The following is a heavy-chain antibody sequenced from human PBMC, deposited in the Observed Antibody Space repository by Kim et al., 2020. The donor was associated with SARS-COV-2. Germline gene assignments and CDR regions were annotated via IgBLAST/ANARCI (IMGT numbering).Heavy chain of an antibody. CDR1: GDPISYGGYY. Sequence: SETLSLTCTVSGDPISYGGYYWTWIRQDPGKGLEWIGYIYDSVPTYYNPALKRRVSRSQDTSKNQFSLKLSSVTAADTALYYCATTSGGDWFDPWGPGTLVTLPS. CDR2: IYDSVPT. V-gene: IGHV4-31*03. CDR3: ATTSGGDWFDP. D-gene: IGHD3-10*01. J-gene: IGHJ5*02.